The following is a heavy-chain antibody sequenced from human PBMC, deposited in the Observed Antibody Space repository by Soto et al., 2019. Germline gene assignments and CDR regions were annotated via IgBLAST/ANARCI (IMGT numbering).Heavy chain of an antibody. V-gene: IGHV1-46*03. CDR2: INPSGGST. D-gene: IGHD2-15*01. CDR1: GYTFTSYY. J-gene: IGHJ1*01. Sequence: ASVKVSCKASGYTFTSYYMHWVRQAPGQGLEWMGIINPSGGSTSYAQKFQGRVTMTRDTSTSTVYMELSSLRSEDTAVYYCARGWGVVAATPEGYFQLWGQGTLVPVAS. CDR3: ARGWGVVAATPEGYFQL.